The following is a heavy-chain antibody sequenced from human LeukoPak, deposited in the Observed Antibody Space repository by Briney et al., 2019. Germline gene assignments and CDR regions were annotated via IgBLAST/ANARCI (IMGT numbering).Heavy chain of an antibody. Sequence: GESLKIFCKGSGYTFTSYWIGWARQMSGKGLEWVGVIYPGDSDTKYSPSFQGQVTISADKSISTAYLQWRSLKASDTAMYYCARRGGSGSYIDYWGQGTLVTVSS. D-gene: IGHD3-10*01. CDR1: GYTFTSYW. CDR2: IYPGDSDT. J-gene: IGHJ4*02. CDR3: ARRGGSGSYIDY. V-gene: IGHV5-51*01.